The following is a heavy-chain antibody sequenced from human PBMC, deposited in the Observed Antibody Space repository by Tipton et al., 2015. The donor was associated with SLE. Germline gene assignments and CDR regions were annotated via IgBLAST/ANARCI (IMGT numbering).Heavy chain of an antibody. Sequence: GLVKPSQTLSLTCAISGDSVSSNSVAWNWIRQSPSRGLEWLGRTYYRSKWHNNYAVSVKSRITTNPDTSKNQFSLQLNSVTPEDTAVYYCAREQDNVYSYWGQGTLVTVSS. J-gene: IGHJ4*02. V-gene: IGHV6-1*01. CDR1: GDSVSSNSVA. CDR2: TYYRSKWHN. CDR3: AREQDNVYSY. D-gene: IGHD2-21*01.